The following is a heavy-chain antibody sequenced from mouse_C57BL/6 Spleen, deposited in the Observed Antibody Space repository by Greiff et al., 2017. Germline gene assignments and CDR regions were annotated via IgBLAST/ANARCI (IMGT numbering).Heavy chain of an antibody. V-gene: IGHV1-66*01. Sequence: QVQLKQPGPELVKPGASVKISCKASGYSFTSYYIHWVKQRPGQGLEWIGWIYPGSGNTKYNEKFKGKATLTADTSSSTAYMQLSSLTSEDSAVYYCASGFYGYDLYAMDYWGQGTSVTVSS. D-gene: IGHD2-2*01. CDR1: GYSFTSYY. J-gene: IGHJ4*01. CDR2: IYPGSGNT. CDR3: ASGFYGYDLYAMDY.